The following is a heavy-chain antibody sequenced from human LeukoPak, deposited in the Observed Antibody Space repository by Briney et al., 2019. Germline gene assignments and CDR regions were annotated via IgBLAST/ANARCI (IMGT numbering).Heavy chain of an antibody. V-gene: IGHV1-46*01. CDR3: ARDNSYWSFDL. CDR1: EYTLTTYT. J-gene: IGHJ4*02. D-gene: IGHD1-26*01. CDR2: SNPSGGST. Sequence: ASVKVSCKASEYTLTTYTLHWVRQATGQGLEWMGISNPSGGSTRNAQKFQGRITMTRDTSTSTVYMELSSLISDDTAVYYCARDNSYWSFDLWGQGTLVTVSS.